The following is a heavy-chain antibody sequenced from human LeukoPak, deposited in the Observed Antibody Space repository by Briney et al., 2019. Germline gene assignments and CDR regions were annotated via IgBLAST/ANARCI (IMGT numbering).Heavy chain of an antibody. V-gene: IGHV3-15*01. J-gene: IGHJ4*02. CDR2: IKSKTDGGTT. Sequence: GGSLRLSCAASGFTFSNAWMSWVRQAPGKGLEWVGRIKSKTDGGTTDYAAPVKGRFTISRGDSKNTLYLQMNSLKTEDTAVYYCTTNGGGWYVLDYFDYWGQGTLVTVSS. CDR1: GFTFSNAW. CDR3: TTNGGGWYVLDYFDY. D-gene: IGHD6-19*01.